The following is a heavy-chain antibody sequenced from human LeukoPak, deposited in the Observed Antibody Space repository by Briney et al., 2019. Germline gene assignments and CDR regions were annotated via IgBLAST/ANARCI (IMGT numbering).Heavy chain of an antibody. V-gene: IGHV3-23*01. J-gene: IGHJ1*01. CDR1: GFTFSSYA. CDR2: ISGSGGST. Sequence: GGSLRLSCAASGFTFSSYAMSWVRQAPGKGLEWVSAISGSGGSTYYADSVKGRFTISRDNSKNTLYLQMNSLKAEYTGVYYCAKEEGSSSWHPEYFQHWGQGTLVTVSS. CDR3: AKEEGSSSWHPEYFQH. D-gene: IGHD6-13*01.